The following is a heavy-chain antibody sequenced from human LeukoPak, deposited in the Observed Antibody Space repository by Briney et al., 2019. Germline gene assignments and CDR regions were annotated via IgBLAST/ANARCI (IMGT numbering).Heavy chain of an antibody. CDR1: GYSISSGYY. J-gene: IGHJ4*02. CDR2: IYHSGST. V-gene: IGHV4-38-2*02. Sequence: DPSETLSLTCTVSGYSISSGYYWGWIRQPPGKGLEWIGSIYHSGSTYYNPSLKSRVTISVDTSKNQFSLKLSSVTAADTAVYYCARAVDTAMVTYYFDYWGQGTLVTVSS. CDR3: ARAVDTAMVTYYFDY. D-gene: IGHD5-18*01.